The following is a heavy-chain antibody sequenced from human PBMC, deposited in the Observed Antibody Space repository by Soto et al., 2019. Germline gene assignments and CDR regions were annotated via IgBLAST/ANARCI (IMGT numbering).Heavy chain of an antibody. CDR3: GNTCPCMDV. CDR2: IGGSDSTT. D-gene: IGHD2-2*02. Sequence: EVQLLESGGDLVQPGGSLTLSCAASGFTFNNFVMSWVRQAPGEGLEWVSGIGGSDSTTYYAESVKGRFTISRDNSKNTVYLQMNSLRVEDTAVDWTGNTCPCMDVCGPGTTFTVSS. V-gene: IGHV3-23*01. CDR1: GFTFNNFV. J-gene: IGHJ6*02.